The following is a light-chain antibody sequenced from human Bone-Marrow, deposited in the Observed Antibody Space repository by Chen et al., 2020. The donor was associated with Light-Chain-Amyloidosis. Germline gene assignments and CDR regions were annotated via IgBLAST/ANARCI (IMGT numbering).Light chain of an antibody. CDR1: NLGSTS. CDR2: DDS. V-gene: IGLV3-21*02. CDR3: QVWDRGSDRPV. Sequence: SYVPTQPSSVQVDPGQMATLACRGNNLGSTSVHWYQQTPGQAPLLVVYDDSDGPSGSPERLSGSNAGNTATLTISRVEAGDESDYYCQVWDRGSDRPVFGGGTKLTVL. J-gene: IGLJ3*02.